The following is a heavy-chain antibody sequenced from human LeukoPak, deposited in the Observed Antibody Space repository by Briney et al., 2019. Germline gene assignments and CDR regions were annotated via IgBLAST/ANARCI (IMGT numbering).Heavy chain of an antibody. V-gene: IGHV4-59*02. Sequence: PSETLSLTCTVSGGSVSSYYWSWIRQPPGKGLEWIGYIYYSGSTNYNPSLKSRVTISVDTSKNQFSLKLSSVTAADTAVYYCARGYDSSGYYLGWGQGTLVTVSS. D-gene: IGHD3-22*01. CDR3: ARGYDSSGYYLG. CDR1: GGSVSSYY. CDR2: IYYSGST. J-gene: IGHJ4*02.